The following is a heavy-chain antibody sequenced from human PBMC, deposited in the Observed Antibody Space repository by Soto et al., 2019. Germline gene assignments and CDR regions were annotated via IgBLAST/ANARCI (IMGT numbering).Heavy chain of an antibody. D-gene: IGHD5-12*01. CDR2: LHHGGST. J-gene: IGHJ4*02. Sequence: SETLSLTCDVSRYSINNNNWWSWVRQPPGGGLEWIGELHHGGSTNYNPSLESRATFSVDISKNQFFLKLSSVTAADTAVYYCTKNSAYALDYWGQGTLVTVS. V-gene: IGHV4-4*02. CDR3: TKNSAYALDY. CDR1: RYSINNNNW.